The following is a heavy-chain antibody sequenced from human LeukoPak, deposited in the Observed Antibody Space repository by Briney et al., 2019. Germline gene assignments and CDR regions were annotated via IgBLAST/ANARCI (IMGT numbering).Heavy chain of an antibody. Sequence: SVKLSCKASGGTFSSYAISWVRQAPGQGLEWMGRIIPILGIANYAQKFQGRVTITADKSTSTAYMELSSLRSEDTAVYYCARGLVGATTPDYWGQGTMVTVSS. J-gene: IGHJ4*02. CDR2: IIPILGIA. CDR3: ARGLVGATTPDY. CDR1: GGTFSSYA. D-gene: IGHD1-26*01. V-gene: IGHV1-69*04.